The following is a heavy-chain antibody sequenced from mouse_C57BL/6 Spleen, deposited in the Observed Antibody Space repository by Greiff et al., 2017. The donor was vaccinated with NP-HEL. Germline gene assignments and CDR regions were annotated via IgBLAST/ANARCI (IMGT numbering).Heavy chain of an antibody. V-gene: IGHV1-15*01. J-gene: IGHJ4*01. CDR2: IDPETGGT. D-gene: IGHD3-2*02. CDR1: GYTFTDYE. CDR3: TSQLRPSYAMDY. Sequence: QVQLQQSGAELVRPGASVTLSCKASGYTFTDYEMHWVKQTPVHGLEWIGAIDPETGGTAYNQKFNGKAILTADKSSSTAYMELRSLTSEDSAVYYCTSQLRPSYAMDYWGQGTSVTVSS.